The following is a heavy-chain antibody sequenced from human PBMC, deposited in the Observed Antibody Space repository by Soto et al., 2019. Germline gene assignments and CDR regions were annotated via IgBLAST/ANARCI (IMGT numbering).Heavy chain of an antibody. CDR3: AREGYCSSTSCYLGY. J-gene: IGHJ4*02. D-gene: IGHD2-2*01. CDR2: ISYDGSNK. Sequence: GGSLRLSCAASGSTFSSYAMHWVRQAPGKGLEWVAVISYDGSNKYYADSVKGRFTISRDNSKNTLYLQMNSLRAEDTAVYYCAREGYCSSTSCYLGYWGQGTLVTVSS. CDR1: GSTFSSYA. V-gene: IGHV3-30-3*01.